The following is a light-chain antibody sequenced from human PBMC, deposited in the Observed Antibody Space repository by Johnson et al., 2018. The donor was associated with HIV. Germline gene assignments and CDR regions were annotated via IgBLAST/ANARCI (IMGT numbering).Light chain of an antibody. CDR3: GIWDASLRPLYV. J-gene: IGLJ1*01. V-gene: IGLV1-51*02. CDR2: EDN. Sequence: QSILTQPPSVSAAPGQTVNISCSGNVSNIESYFVSWYQQLPGAAPTLLIYEDNKRPSGIPDRFSGSKSGSPATLGITGLPTGDEADYYCGIWDASLRPLYVFGTGTKVTVL. CDR1: VSNIESYF.